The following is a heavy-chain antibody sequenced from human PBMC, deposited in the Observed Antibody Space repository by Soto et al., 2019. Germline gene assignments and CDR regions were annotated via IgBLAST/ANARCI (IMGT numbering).Heavy chain of an antibody. V-gene: IGHV1-69*01. CDR2: IIPIFGST. CDR1: GDTFSAYS. Sequence: QVQLVQSGAEVKKPGSSVKVSCKASGDTFSAYSTVWVRQAPGQGLEWMGGIIPIFGSTTYAPKFQGRVTITADESTRKVYRELTGLRSEDRAVYYWAREGGFGRPYFDWGGRGTLVPVSS. CDR3: AREGGFGRPYFDW. D-gene: IGHD3-16*01. J-gene: IGHJ4*02.